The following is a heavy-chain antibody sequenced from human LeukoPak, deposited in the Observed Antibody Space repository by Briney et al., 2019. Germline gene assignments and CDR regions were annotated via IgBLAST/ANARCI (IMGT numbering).Heavy chain of an antibody. CDR2: IKQDGSKK. J-gene: IGHJ4*02. CDR1: GFMFGNYA. V-gene: IGHV3-7*04. Sequence: PGGSLRLSCAVSGFMFGNYAMSWVRQAPGKGLEWVANIKQDGSKKSYVDSVKGRFTISRDNAKNSLYLQMNSLRAEDTAIYYCTRVGYIDEGIDYWGQGTLVTVSS. D-gene: IGHD5-24*01. CDR3: TRVGYIDEGIDY.